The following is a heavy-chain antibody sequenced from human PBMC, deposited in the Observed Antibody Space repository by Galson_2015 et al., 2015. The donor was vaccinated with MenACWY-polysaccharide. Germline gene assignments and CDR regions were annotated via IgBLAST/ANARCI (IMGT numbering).Heavy chain of an antibody. D-gene: IGHD2-15*01. CDR1: GFAFSNYG. CDR2: LSQTTTT. V-gene: IGHV3-23*01. J-gene: IGHJ4*02. Sequence: SLRLSCAASGFAFSNYGMAWVRQAPGKGLEWVSALSQTTTTYYSASVKGRFTTSRDNSKNTLYLQMNSLRVEDTAVYYCAREGFCSGGTCYFYDYWGQGILVTVSA. CDR3: AREGFCSGGTCYFYDY.